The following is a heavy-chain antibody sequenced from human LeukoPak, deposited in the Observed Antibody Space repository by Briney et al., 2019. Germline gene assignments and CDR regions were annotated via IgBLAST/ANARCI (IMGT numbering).Heavy chain of an antibody. D-gene: IGHD1-14*01. Sequence: GGSLRLSCAASGFTLFTYSINWVRQAPGKGLEWVSSISGNTTYIYYADSVKGRFTISRDNAKSSLYLQMNSLRAEDTAVYYCAREEMGGTTRSGALTWGQGTLVTVSS. CDR2: ISGNTTYI. CDR3: AREEMGGTTRSGALT. V-gene: IGHV3-21*01. CDR1: GFTLFTYS. J-gene: IGHJ5*02.